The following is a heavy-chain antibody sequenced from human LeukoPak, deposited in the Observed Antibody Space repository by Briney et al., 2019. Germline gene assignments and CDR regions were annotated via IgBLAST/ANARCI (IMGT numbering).Heavy chain of an antibody. J-gene: IGHJ4*02. CDR3: ARETYYDSSGYYDPLFDY. CDR1: GGSISSYY. Sequence: SETLSLTCTVSGGSISSYYWGWIRQPPGKGLEWIGSIYYSGSTYYNPSLKSRVTISVDTSKNQFSLKLSSVTAADTAVYYCARETYYDSSGYYDPLFDYWGQGTLVTVSS. V-gene: IGHV4-39*07. D-gene: IGHD3-22*01. CDR2: IYYSGST.